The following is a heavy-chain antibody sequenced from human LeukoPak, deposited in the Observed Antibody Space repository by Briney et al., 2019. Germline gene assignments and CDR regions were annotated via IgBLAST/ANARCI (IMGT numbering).Heavy chain of an antibody. V-gene: IGHV3-30-3*01. CDR2: ISFDGSNK. D-gene: IGHD3-22*01. CDR1: GFTFSSYA. CDR3: ARDRVVLYYYGMDV. Sequence: PGRSLRLSCAASGFTFSSYAIHWVRQAPGKGLEWAAVISFDGSNKYYADSVKGRFTISRDNSKNTLSLQMNSLRAEDTAVYYCARDRVVLYYYGMDVWGQGTTVTVSS. J-gene: IGHJ6*02.